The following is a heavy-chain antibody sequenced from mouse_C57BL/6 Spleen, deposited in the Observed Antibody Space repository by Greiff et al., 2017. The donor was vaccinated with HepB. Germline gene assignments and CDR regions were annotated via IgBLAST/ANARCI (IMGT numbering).Heavy chain of an antibody. Sequence: QVQLQQPGAELVKPGASVKLSCKASGYTFTSYWMQWVKQRPGQGLEWIGEIDPSDSYTNYNQKFKGKATLTVDTSSSTAYMQLSSLTSEDSAVYYCARRTVGYFDVWGTGTTVTVSS. CDR2: IDPSDSYT. V-gene: IGHV1-50*01. CDR1: GYTFTSYW. CDR3: ARRTVGYFDV. J-gene: IGHJ1*03. D-gene: IGHD1-1*01.